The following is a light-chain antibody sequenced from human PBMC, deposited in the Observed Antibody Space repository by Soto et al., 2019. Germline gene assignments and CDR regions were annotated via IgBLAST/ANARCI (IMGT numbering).Light chain of an antibody. J-gene: IGKJ4*01. V-gene: IGKV1-33*01. CDR1: QDISNY. Sequence: DIQMAQSPSSLSASVADRVTITCQASQDISNYLNWYQQKPGKAPELLIYDASNLETGVPSRFSGSGSGTEFTFTISSLQPKDITTYYCQQYDNLPLPFGGGTKVEIK. CDR2: DAS. CDR3: QQYDNLPLP.